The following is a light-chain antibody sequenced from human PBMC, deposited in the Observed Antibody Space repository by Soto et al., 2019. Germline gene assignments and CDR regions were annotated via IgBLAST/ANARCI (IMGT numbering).Light chain of an antibody. V-gene: IGLV2-14*01. CDR2: EVN. J-gene: IGLJ1*01. Sequence: QSVLTQPASVSGSPGQSITISCTGNSSDVGYHNYVSWYRQHPGEAPRLMIYEVNNRPSGVSNRFSGSKSGNTASLTISGLQAEDEADYYCSSCTSSNTLLYVFGTGTKLTVL. CDR1: SSDVGYHNY. CDR3: SSCTSSNTLLYV.